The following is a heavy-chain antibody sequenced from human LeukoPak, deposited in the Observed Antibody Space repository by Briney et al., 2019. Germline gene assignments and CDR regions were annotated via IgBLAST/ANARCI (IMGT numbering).Heavy chain of an antibody. CDR1: GFTFSSYA. CDR2: ISYDGSNK. CDR3: ARVGVIVVVIDAFDI. Sequence: GRSLRLSCAASGFTFSSYAMHWVRQAPGKGLEWVAVISYDGSNKYYADSVKGRFTISRDNSKNTLYLQMNSLRAEDTAVYCCARVGVIVVVIDAFDIWGQGTMVTVSS. D-gene: IGHD3-22*01. J-gene: IGHJ3*02. V-gene: IGHV3-30-3*01.